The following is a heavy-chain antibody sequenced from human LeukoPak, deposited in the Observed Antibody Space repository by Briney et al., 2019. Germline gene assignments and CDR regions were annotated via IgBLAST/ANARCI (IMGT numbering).Heavy chain of an antibody. Sequence: KPSETLSLTCAVYGGSFSGYYWSWIRQPPGKGLEWIGNIYHSGSTYYNPSLKSRVTISLDTSKNQFSLNLSSVTAADTAVYYCARSGQGAVFDYWGQGTLVTVSS. D-gene: IGHD1-26*01. CDR3: ARSGQGAVFDY. CDR1: GGSFSGYY. CDR2: IYHSGST. V-gene: IGHV4-34*01. J-gene: IGHJ4*02.